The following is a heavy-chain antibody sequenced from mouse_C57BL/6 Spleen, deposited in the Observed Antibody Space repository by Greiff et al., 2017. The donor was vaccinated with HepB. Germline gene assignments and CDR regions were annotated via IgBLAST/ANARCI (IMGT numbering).Heavy chain of an antibody. CDR2: INPNNGGT. CDR3: ARGDYYGSRPAWFAY. D-gene: IGHD1-1*01. V-gene: IGHV1-26*01. J-gene: IGHJ3*01. Sequence: VQLQQSGPELVKPGASVKISCKASGYTFTDYYMNWVKQSHGKSLEWIGDINPNNGGTSYNQKFKGKATLTVDKSSSTAYMELRSLTSEDSAVYYCARGDYYGSRPAWFAYWGQGTLVTVSA. CDR1: GYTFTDYY.